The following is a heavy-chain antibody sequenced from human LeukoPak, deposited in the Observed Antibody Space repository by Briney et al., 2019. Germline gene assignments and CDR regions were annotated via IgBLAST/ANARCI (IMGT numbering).Heavy chain of an antibody. CDR2: INPNSGGT. CDR3: ATGKKTSGYDSLGAFDI. D-gene: IGHD5-12*01. J-gene: IGHJ3*02. V-gene: IGHV1-18*01. CDR1: GYTFTSYG. Sequence: GASVKVSCKASGYTFTSYGISWVRQAPGQGLEWMGWINPNSGGTNYAQKFQGRVTMTTDTSTSTAYMELRSLRSDDTAVYYCATGKKTSGYDSLGAFDIWGQGTMVTVSS.